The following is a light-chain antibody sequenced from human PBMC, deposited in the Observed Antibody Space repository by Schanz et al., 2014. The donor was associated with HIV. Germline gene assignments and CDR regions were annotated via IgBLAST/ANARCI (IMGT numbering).Light chain of an antibody. Sequence: EVVLTQSPGTLSLSPGERATLSCRASQSIGSSFLAWYQHKPGQAPRLLIYGASTRATGIPDRFSGSGSGTDFTLTISRLETEDFAVYFCQHYGTSRYTFGQGTKLEI. V-gene: IGKV3-20*01. CDR2: GAS. CDR3: QHYGTSRYT. J-gene: IGKJ2*01. CDR1: QSIGSSF.